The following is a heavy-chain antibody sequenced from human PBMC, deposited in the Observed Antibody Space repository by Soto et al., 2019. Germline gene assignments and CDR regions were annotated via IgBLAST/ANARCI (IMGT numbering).Heavy chain of an antibody. J-gene: IGHJ5*02. V-gene: IGHV4-34*02. Sequence: QVHLQQWGAGLLKPSETLSLTCAVYGESFIGYYWPWIRQPPGKGLEWIGEINHRGSTNYNPSLKSRVSISRDTSKNQFSLKLTSVTASDTSVYYCARTDIVTPNGFDPWGQGTLVTVSS. CDR3: ARTDIVTPNGFDP. CDR2: INHRGST. D-gene: IGHD5-12*01. CDR1: GESFIGYY.